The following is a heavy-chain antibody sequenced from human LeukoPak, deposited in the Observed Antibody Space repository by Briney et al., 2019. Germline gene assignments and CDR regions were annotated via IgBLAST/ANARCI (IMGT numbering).Heavy chain of an antibody. CDR2: IEQDGSEK. CDR3: VGGIGWLPDY. J-gene: IGHJ4*02. V-gene: IGHV3-7*01. Sequence: GGSLRLSCAASGLTFSAYWGNWVRQAPGKGLEWVANIEQDGSEKNYVDSVKGRFIISRDNGENSLYLQMNSLRVEDTGVYYCVGGIGWLPDYWGQGTLVTVSS. CDR1: GLTFSAYW. D-gene: IGHD6-19*01.